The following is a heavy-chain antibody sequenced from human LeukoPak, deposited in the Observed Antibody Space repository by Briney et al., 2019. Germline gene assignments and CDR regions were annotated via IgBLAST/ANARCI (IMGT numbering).Heavy chain of an antibody. J-gene: IGHJ4*02. CDR1: GYTFTGYY. D-gene: IGHD6-13*01. CDR2: INPNSGGT. CDR3: ARVRSSSWDH. Sequence: GASVTVSFTASGYTFTGYYMHWVRQAPGQGLEWMGWINPNSGGTNYAQKFQGRVTMTRDTSISTAYMELSRLRSDDTAVYYCARVRSSSWDHWGQGTLVTVSS. V-gene: IGHV1-2*02.